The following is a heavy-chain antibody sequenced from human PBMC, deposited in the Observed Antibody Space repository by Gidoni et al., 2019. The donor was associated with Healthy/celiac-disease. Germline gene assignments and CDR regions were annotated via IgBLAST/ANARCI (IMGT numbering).Heavy chain of an antibody. V-gene: IGHV3-53*01. CDR3: ARDPYDSSGGGY. D-gene: IGHD3-22*01. J-gene: IGHJ4*02. Sequence: EVQLVESGGGLIQPGGSLRLSCAASGFTVSSNYMSWVRQAPGKGLEWVSVIYSGGRTYYADSVKGRFTISRDNSKNTLYLQMNSLRAEDTAVYYCARDPYDSSGGGYWGQGTLVTVSS. CDR1: GFTVSSNY. CDR2: IYSGGRT.